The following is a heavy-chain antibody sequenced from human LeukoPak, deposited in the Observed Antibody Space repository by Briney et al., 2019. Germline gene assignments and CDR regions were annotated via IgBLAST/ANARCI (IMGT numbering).Heavy chain of an antibody. V-gene: IGHV3-23*01. CDR2: ISGSGGST. CDR1: GFTFSSYA. CDR3: AKPRSSVIAQPYYFDY. J-gene: IGHJ4*02. D-gene: IGHD3-22*01. Sequence: GGSLRLSCAASGFTFSSYAMSWVRQAPGKGLEWVSAISGSGGSTYYADSVKGRFTTSRDNSKDTLYLQMNSLRAEDTAVYYCAKPRSSVIAQPYYFDYWGQGTLVTVSS.